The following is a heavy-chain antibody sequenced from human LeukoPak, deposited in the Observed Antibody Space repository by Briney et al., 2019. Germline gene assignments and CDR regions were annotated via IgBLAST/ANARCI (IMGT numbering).Heavy chain of an antibody. J-gene: IGHJ6*02. Sequence: PGRSLRLSCAASGFTFSSYGMHWVRQAPGKGLEWVAVISYDGTNEYYADSVKGRFTISRDNSKNTLYLQMNSLRPEDTAVYYCARDLATMVRGVIIMAGYAYGIDVWGQGTTVTVSS. CDR3: ARDLATMVRGVIIMAGYAYGIDV. CDR2: ISYDGTNE. D-gene: IGHD3-10*01. CDR1: GFTFSSYG. V-gene: IGHV3-30*03.